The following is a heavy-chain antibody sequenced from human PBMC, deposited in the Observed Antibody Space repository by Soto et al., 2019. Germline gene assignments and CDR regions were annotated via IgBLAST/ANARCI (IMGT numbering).Heavy chain of an antibody. J-gene: IGHJ4*02. V-gene: IGHV3-30-3*01. Sequence: QVQLVESGGGVVQPGRSLRLSCAASGFTFSSYAMHWVRQAPGKGLEWVAVISYDGSNKYYADSVKGRFTISRDNSKNSQYLQMIRMRADDTAVYYCARAYEGDDVDYWGQGTLVNVSS. D-gene: IGHD2-21*02. CDR2: ISYDGSNK. CDR1: GFTFSSYA. CDR3: ARAYEGDDVDY.